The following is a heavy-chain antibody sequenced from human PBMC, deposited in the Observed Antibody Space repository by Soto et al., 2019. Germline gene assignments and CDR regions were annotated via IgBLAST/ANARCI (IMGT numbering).Heavy chain of an antibody. V-gene: IGHV6-1*01. CDR2: TYYRSRWYN. CDR1: GDSVSSNSAA. D-gene: IGHD1-7*01. CDR3: AGTASHYWYYMDV. J-gene: IGHJ6*03. Sequence: QVQLQQSGPGLVKPSQTLSLTCAISGDSVSSNSAAWNWIRQSPSRRLEWLGRTYYRSRWYNDYAVSVKSRITVNPDTSKTQFSLQLTSVTPEDTAVYYCAGTASHYWYYMDVWGKGTTVTVSS.